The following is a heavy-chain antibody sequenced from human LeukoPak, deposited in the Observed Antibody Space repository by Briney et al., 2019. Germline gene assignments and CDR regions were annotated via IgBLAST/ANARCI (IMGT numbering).Heavy chain of an antibody. CDR1: GGTFSSYT. J-gene: IGHJ5*02. CDR2: IIPLFGTA. D-gene: IGHD3-10*01. V-gene: IGHV1-69*13. Sequence: SVKVSCKASGGTFSSYTIIWVRQGPGPGLEWMGGIIPLFGTANYAEKSQGRVTITADESTSTAYMELSSLRSEDTAMYYCSRVFHPINGYGSGSYSFLGSLDPWGQGTLVTVSS. CDR3: SRVFHPINGYGSGSYSFLGSLDP.